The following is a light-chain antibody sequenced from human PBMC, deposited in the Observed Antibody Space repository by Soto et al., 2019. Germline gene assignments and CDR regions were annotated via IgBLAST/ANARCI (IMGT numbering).Light chain of an antibody. CDR3: QHRSNWSYT. Sequence: EIVLTQSPATLSLSPGERATLSCRASQSVSSYLAWYQQKPGQAPRLLIYDASNRATGIPARFSGSGSWTAFALTISSLEPEDFAVYYCQHRSNWSYTFGQGTKLEIK. J-gene: IGKJ2*01. CDR2: DAS. V-gene: IGKV3-11*01. CDR1: QSVSSY.